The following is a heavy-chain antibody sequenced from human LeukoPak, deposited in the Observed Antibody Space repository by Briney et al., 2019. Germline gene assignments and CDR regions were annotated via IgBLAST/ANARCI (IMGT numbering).Heavy chain of an antibody. CDR3: ARQTDNYDSSGYNDY. Sequence: GESPKIPCKGSGYSFTSYWNGWVRQMPGKGLEWVGIVYPGYSDTKYSPSFQGQVTISADKSISTAYLQWSSLKASDTAMYYCARQTDNYDSSGYNDYWGQGTLVTVSS. CDR2: VYPGYSDT. V-gene: IGHV5-51*01. D-gene: IGHD3-22*01. J-gene: IGHJ4*02. CDR1: GYSFTSYW.